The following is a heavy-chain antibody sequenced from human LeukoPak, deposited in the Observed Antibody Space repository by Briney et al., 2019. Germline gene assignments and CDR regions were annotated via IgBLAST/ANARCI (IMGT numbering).Heavy chain of an antibody. V-gene: IGHV3-23*01. J-gene: IGHJ5*02. CDR1: GLSFSNFA. D-gene: IGHD6-13*01. CDR2: ITGYGAT. Sequence: GGSLRLSCAASGLSFSNFAMMWVRQAPGTGLQWVSTITGYGATFYADSVRGRFTIFRDTSMNTLFLQMNSLGAEDTAVYYCAKGAAAGKVDWFDPWGQGTLVTVSS. CDR3: AKGAAAGKVDWFDP.